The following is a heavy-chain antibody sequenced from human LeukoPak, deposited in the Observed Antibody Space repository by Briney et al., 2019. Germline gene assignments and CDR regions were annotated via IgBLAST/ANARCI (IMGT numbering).Heavy chain of an antibody. J-gene: IGHJ6*02. CDR2: IDPSDSYT. V-gene: IGHV5-10-1*01. CDR3: ARPAISYYGAGTRPYGMDV. D-gene: IGHD3-10*01. CDR1: GYSFRNYW. Sequence: GESLRISCKGSGYSFRNYWITWVRQKPGRGLEWLGKIDPSDSYTDYSPSFQGDVTISVDKSISTVYLQWSSLKASDTAMYYCARPAISYYGAGTRPYGMDVWGQGTTVTVSS.